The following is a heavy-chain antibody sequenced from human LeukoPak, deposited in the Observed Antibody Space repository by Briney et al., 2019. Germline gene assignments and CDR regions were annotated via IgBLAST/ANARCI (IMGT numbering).Heavy chain of an antibody. CDR2: IWYDGSNK. CDR1: GFTFSSYG. CDR3: AKYLAGHSSGYCDAFDI. Sequence: GGSLRLSCAASGFTFSSYGMHWVRQAPGKGLEWVAVIWYDGSNKYYADSVKGRFTISRDNSKNTLYLQMNSLRAEDTAVYYCAKYLAGHSSGYCDAFDIWGQGTMVTVSS. J-gene: IGHJ3*02. V-gene: IGHV3-33*06. D-gene: IGHD3-22*01.